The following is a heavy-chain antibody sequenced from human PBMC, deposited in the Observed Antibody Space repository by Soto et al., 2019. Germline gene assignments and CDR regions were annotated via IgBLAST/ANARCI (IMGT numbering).Heavy chain of an antibody. D-gene: IGHD4-17*01. Sequence: SETLSLTCAVSSGSLSSSNWWSWVRQPPGKGLEWIGEIYHSGSTNYNPSLKSRVTISVDKSKNQFSLKLSSVTAADTAVYYCARAGDYYYYYMDVWGKGTTVTVSS. J-gene: IGHJ6*03. CDR1: SGSLSSSNW. V-gene: IGHV4-4*02. CDR3: ARAGDYYYYYMDV. CDR2: IYHSGST.